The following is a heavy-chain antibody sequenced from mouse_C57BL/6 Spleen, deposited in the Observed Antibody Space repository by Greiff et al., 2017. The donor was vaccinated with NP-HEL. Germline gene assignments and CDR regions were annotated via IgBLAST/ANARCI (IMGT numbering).Heavy chain of an antibody. D-gene: IGHD2-1*01. Sequence: EVMLVESGGGLVKPGGSLKLSCAASGFTFSSYAMSWVRQTPEKRLEWVATISDGGSYTYYPDNVKGRFTISRDNAKNNLYLQMSHLKSEDTAMYYCASSGDYGNYVWYFDVWGTGTTVTVSS. J-gene: IGHJ1*03. CDR3: ASSGDYGNYVWYFDV. V-gene: IGHV5-4*03. CDR1: GFTFSSYA. CDR2: ISDGGSYT.